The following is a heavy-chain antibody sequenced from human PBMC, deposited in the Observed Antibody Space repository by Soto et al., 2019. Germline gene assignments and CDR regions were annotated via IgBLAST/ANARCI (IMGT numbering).Heavy chain of an antibody. V-gene: IGHV1-69*13. CDR2: IIPIFGTA. CDR3: ARERGAYSNYGNPFDY. CDR1: GGTFSSYA. D-gene: IGHD4-4*01. J-gene: IGHJ4*02. Sequence: ASVKVSCKASGGTFSSYAISWVRQAPGQGLEWMGGIIPIFGTANYAQKFQGRVTITADESTSTAYMELSSLRSEDTAVYYCARERGAYSNYGNPFDYWGQVTLVTSPQ.